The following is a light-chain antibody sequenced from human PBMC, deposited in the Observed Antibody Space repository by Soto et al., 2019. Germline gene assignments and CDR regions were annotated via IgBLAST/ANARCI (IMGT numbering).Light chain of an antibody. CDR2: INNDGSH. V-gene: IGLV4-69*02. CDR1: SGHNSYA. CDR3: QTWGTGPWV. Sequence: QLVLTQSPSASASLGASVKLTCPLSSGHNSYAIAWHQQQPEKGPRYVMKINNDGSHIKGDGIPDRFSGSSSGAERYLTISSLQSEDEADYYCQTWGTGPWVFGGGTKLTVL. J-gene: IGLJ3*02.